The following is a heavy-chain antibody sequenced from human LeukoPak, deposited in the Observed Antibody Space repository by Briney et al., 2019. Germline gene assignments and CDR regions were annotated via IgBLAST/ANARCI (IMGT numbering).Heavy chain of an antibody. V-gene: IGHV3-7*03. CDR2: IKQDGSEK. CDR3: AKDGLASPAGRLDY. Sequence: PGGSLRLACAASGFTFSRFWMSWVRQAPGKGLEWVANIKQDGSEKNYVDSVKGRFTISRDNAKNSVYLQMNSLRVEDTAVYYCAKDGLASPAGRLDYWGQGILVTVSS. J-gene: IGHJ4*02. D-gene: IGHD6-19*01. CDR1: GFTFSRFW.